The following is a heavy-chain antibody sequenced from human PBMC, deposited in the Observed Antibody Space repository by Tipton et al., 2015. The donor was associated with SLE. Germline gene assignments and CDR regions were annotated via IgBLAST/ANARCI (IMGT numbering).Heavy chain of an antibody. CDR3: ARDKFGSIGAFDI. CDR1: GGSISSYY. J-gene: IGHJ3*02. V-gene: IGHV4-59*01. CDR2: IYYSGST. D-gene: IGHD3-10*01. Sequence: TLSLTCTVSGGSISSYYWSWIRQPPGKGLEWIGYIYYSGSTNYNPSLKSRVTISVDTSKNQFSLKLSSVTAADTAVYYCARDKFGSIGAFDIWGQGTMVTGSS.